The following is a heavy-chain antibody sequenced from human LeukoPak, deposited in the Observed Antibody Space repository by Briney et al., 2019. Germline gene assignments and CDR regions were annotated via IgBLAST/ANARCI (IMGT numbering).Heavy chain of an antibody. Sequence: GGSLRLSCAASGFTFSSYAMHWVRQAPGKGLEWVAVISYDGSNKYYADSVKGRFTISRDNAKNSLYLQMNSLRAEDTAVYYCAGGNVNYYDSSGYIDYWGQGTLVTVSS. CDR3: AGGNVNYYDSSGYIDY. CDR1: GFTFSSYA. J-gene: IGHJ4*02. CDR2: ISYDGSNK. D-gene: IGHD3-22*01. V-gene: IGHV3-30-3*01.